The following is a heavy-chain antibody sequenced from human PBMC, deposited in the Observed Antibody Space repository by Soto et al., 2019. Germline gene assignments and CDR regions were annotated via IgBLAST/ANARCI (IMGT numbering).Heavy chain of an antibody. CDR3: ARGLNGENAFDI. CDR1: GGTFSSYT. D-gene: IGHD3-10*01. J-gene: IGHJ3*02. V-gene: IGHV1-69*02. CDR2: IIPILGIA. Sequence: QVQLVQSGAEVKKPGSSVKVSCKASGGTFSSYTISWVRQAPGQGLEWMGRIIPILGIANYAQKFQGRVTITADKSTSTAYMGLSSLRSEDTAVYYCARGLNGENAFDIWGQGTMVTVSS.